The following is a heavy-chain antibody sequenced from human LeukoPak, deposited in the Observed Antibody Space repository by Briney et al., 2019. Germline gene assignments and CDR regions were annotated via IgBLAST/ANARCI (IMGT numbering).Heavy chain of an antibody. CDR2: IYTSGST. CDR1: GGSISSGSYY. Sequence: PSQTLSLTXTVSGGSISSGSYYWSWIRQPAGKGLEWIGRIYTSGSTNYNPSLKSRVTISVDTSKNQFSLKLSSVTAADTAVYYCARDDLYYFDYWGQGTLVTVSS. V-gene: IGHV4-61*02. CDR3: ARDDLYYFDY. J-gene: IGHJ4*02.